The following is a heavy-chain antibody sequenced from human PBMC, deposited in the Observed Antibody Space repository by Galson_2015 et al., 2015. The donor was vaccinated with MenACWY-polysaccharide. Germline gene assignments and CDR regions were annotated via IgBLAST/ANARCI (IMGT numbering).Heavy chain of an antibody. Sequence: SLRLSCAVSGFSITSYAVNWVRQAPGKGLGWVAVISGSGIDIRYADSVKGRFTVSRDTSKSTLYLQMNSLRAEDTAKYYCAKASQWGAAAVGSFDQWGQGTLVTVSS. CDR2: ISGSGIDI. D-gene: IGHD6-13*01. J-gene: IGHJ4*02. V-gene: IGHV3-23*01. CDR3: AKASQWGAAAVGSFDQ. CDR1: GFSITSYA.